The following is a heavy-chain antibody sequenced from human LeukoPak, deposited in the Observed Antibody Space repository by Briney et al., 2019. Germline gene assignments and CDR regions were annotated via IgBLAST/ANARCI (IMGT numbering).Heavy chain of an antibody. V-gene: IGHV3-7*01. J-gene: IGHJ6*03. CDR2: IKQDGSEK. D-gene: IGHD1-7*01. CDR1: GFTFSSYW. Sequence: GGSLRLSCAASGFTFSSYWMSWVRQAPGKGLEWVANIKQDGSEKYYVDSVKGRFTISRDNAKNSLYLQMNSLRAEDTAVYYCARDRVGYNWNYEGGSYYMDVWGKGTPVTVSS. CDR3: ARDRVGYNWNYEGGSYYMDV.